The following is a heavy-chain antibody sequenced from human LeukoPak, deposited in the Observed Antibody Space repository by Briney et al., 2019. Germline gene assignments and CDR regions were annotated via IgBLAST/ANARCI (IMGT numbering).Heavy chain of an antibody. D-gene: IGHD6-19*01. V-gene: IGHV4-4*07. J-gene: IGHJ4*02. Sequence: SETLSLTCTVSGGSISSYYWSWIRQPAGKGLEWIGRIYSSGSTNYNPSLKSRVTMSLDMSKNQFFLKLSSATAADTAMYYCARDGMAGGWGQGILVTVSS. CDR3: ARDGMAGG. CDR1: GGSISSYY. CDR2: IYSSGST.